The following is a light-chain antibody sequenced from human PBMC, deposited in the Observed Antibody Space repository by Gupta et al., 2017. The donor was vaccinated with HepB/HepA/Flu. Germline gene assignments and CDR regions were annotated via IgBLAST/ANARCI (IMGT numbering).Light chain of an antibody. CDR1: SSDVGAYKY. CDR2: DVP. Sequence: QSALTQPAYVSGSPGQSITIPCPGTSSDVGAYKYVSWYQQHPGKAPKLIIYDVPNRPSGVSNRFSGSKSCNTASLTISGLQAEDEADYYCSSYTSSKTVLFGGGTELTVL. V-gene: IGLV2-14*03. CDR3: SSYTSSKTVL. J-gene: IGLJ2*01.